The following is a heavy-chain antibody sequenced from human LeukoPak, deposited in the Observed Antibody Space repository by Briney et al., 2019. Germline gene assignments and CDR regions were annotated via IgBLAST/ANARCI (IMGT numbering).Heavy chain of an antibody. CDR2: INHLGSQT. D-gene: IGHD1-1*01. J-gene: IGHJ4*02. V-gene: IGHV3-11*05. CDR1: GFTVSSNY. Sequence: GGSLRLSCAVSGFTVSSNYMSWVRQAPGKGLEWVSYINHLGSQTDYADSVKGRFTISRDNAKNSLSLQMNNLSVDDTAVYYCVRARFTTFVYYWGQGTLVTVSS. CDR3: VRARFTTFVYY.